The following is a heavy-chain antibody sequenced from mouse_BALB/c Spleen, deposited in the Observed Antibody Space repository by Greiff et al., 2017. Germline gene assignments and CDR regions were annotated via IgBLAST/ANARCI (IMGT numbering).Heavy chain of an antibody. V-gene: IGHV14-3*02. D-gene: IGHD1-1*01. Sequence: VQLQQSGAELVKPGASVKLSCTASGFNIKDTYMHWVKQRPEQGLEWIGRIDPANGNTKYDPKFQGKATITADTSSNTAYLQLSSLTSEDTAVYYCARNYGSEGFFDYWGQGTTLTVSS. CDR3: ARNYGSEGFFDY. J-gene: IGHJ2*01. CDR2: IDPANGNT. CDR1: GFNIKDTY.